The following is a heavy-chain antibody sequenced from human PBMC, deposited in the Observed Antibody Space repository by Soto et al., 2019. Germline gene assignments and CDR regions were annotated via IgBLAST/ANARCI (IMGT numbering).Heavy chain of an antibody. Sequence: GSLRLSCAASGFTFSSYGMHWVRQAPGKGLEWVAVISYDGSNKYYADSVKGRFTISRDNSKNTLYLQMNSLRAEDTAVYYCAKDHTYYDFWSGDLDYWGQGTLVTVSS. J-gene: IGHJ4*02. V-gene: IGHV3-30*18. CDR3: AKDHTYYDFWSGDLDY. CDR2: ISYDGSNK. CDR1: GFTFSSYG. D-gene: IGHD3-3*01.